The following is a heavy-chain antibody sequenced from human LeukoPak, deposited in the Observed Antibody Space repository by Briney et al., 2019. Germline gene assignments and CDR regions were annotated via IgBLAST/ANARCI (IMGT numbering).Heavy chain of an antibody. J-gene: IGHJ4*02. Sequence: ASVKVSCKASGYTFTSYGISWVRQAPGQGLEWMGWINPNSGGTNYAQKFQGRVTMTRDTSISTAYMELSRLRSDDTAVYYCAVVTHLPNFDYWGQGTLVTVSS. CDR2: INPNSGGT. CDR3: AVVTHLPNFDY. V-gene: IGHV1-2*02. CDR1: GYTFTSYG. D-gene: IGHD2-21*02.